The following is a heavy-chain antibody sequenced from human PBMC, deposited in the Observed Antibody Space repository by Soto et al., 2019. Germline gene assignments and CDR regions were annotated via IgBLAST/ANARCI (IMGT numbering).Heavy chain of an antibody. CDR1: GFTFSSDW. J-gene: IGHJ4*02. D-gene: IGHD5-18*01. Sequence: PGGSLRLSCAASGFTFSSDWMNWVRQAQGQGLGWVANIKQDESEKYYVDSVKGRFTISRDNAKNSLYLQMNSLRAEDTAVYYCARERGGGRGYSYGQRWGQGTLVTVSS. CDR3: ARERGGGRGYSYGQR. V-gene: IGHV3-7*01. CDR2: IKQDESEK.